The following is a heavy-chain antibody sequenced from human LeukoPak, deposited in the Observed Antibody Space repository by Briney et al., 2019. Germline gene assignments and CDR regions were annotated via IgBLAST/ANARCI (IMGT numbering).Heavy chain of an antibody. CDR2: ISGNGDGT. Sequence: GGSLRLSCAASGFTFRRYDMSWVRQAPGKGLEWVSAISGNGDGTYYVDSVKGRFTISRDNPKNTLYLQMNSLRAEDTAVYYCALYCSGGSCYSMGGAFDIWGQGTVVTVSS. D-gene: IGHD2-15*01. V-gene: IGHV3-23*01. CDR1: GFTFRRYD. J-gene: IGHJ3*02. CDR3: ALYCSGGSCYSMGGAFDI.